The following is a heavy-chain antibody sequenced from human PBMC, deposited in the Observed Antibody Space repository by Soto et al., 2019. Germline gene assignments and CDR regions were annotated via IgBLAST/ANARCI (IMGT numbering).Heavy chain of an antibody. CDR3: ASGGLLPDY. Sequence: QLQLQESGSGLVKPSQTLSLTCAVSGGSTSSGGYSWSWLRQPPGKGLEWIGYISHSGSTYYNPSLTSRVTISVDTSKNQFSLRLSSVTAADTAVYYCASGGLLPDYWGQGTLVTVSS. CDR2: ISHSGST. D-gene: IGHD6-19*01. V-gene: IGHV4-30-2*01. J-gene: IGHJ4*02. CDR1: GGSTSSGGYS.